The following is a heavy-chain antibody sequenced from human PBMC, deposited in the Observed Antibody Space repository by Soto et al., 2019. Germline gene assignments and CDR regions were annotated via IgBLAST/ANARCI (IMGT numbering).Heavy chain of an antibody. J-gene: IGHJ6*02. CDR3: AARPYYYYGLDV. Sequence: SETLSLTCTVSGGSISTPGYSWSWIRQPHGKAPXWXGXXXHXGXAXPXXXXKSRVTISLDGAKNQFSLKMTSVTAAHTGLYYCAARPYYYYGLDVWGQGTTVTVSS. CDR2: XXHXGXA. V-gene: IGHV4-30-2*01. CDR1: GGSISTPGYS. D-gene: IGHD3-10*01.